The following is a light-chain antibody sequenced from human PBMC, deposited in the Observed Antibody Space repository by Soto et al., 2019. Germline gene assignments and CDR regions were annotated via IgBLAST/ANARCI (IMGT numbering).Light chain of an antibody. Sequence: EIVLTQSPATLSLSPGERATLSCRASQSVSSYLAWYQQKPGQAPSLLIYDASSRATGIPARFSGSGSGTAFTLTTCSLEREYFAVDYCQQRSNWPVMFGQGTRVDI. CDR2: DAS. CDR1: QSVSSY. CDR3: QQRSNWPVM. J-gene: IGKJ1*01. V-gene: IGKV3-11*01.